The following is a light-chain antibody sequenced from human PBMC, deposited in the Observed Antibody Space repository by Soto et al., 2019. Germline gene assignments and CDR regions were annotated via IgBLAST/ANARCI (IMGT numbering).Light chain of an antibody. CDR3: SSYTSSSPYV. CDR2: DVS. Sequence: QSPVTQPPSLSGPPGQSITLSCPRSSTDVAGYNYVSWYQQHPGKAPKLMSYDVSNRPSGVSNRFSGSKSGNTASLTISGLQAEDEADYYCSSYTSSSPYVFGTGTKV. CDR1: STDVAGYNY. J-gene: IGLJ1*01. V-gene: IGLV2-14*01.